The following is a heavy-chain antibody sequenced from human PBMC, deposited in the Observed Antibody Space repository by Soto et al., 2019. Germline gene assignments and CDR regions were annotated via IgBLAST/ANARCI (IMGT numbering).Heavy chain of an antibody. CDR1: GGSFSGYY. CDR3: ARGDILTGYYIDYYYYGMDV. Sequence: QVQLQQWGAGLLKPSETLSLTCAVYGGSFSGYYWSWIRQPPGKGLEWIGEINHSGSTNYNPSLKSRVTISVDTSKNQCSLKLSSVTAADTAVYYCARGDILTGYYIDYYYYGMDVWGQGTTVTVSS. V-gene: IGHV4-34*01. CDR2: INHSGST. D-gene: IGHD3-9*01. J-gene: IGHJ6*02.